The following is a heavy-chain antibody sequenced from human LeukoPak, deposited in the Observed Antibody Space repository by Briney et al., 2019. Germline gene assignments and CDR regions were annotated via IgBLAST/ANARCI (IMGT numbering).Heavy chain of an antibody. V-gene: IGHV3-15*01. CDR3: TTGLFRGAIARTRRYFDY. D-gene: IGHD3-10*01. CDR1: GFTFSNAW. CDR2: IKSKTDGGTT. J-gene: IGHJ4*02. Sequence: GGSLRLSCAASGFTFSNAWMSWVRQAPGKGLEWVGRIKSKTDGGTTDYAAPVKGRFTISRDDSKNTLYLQMNSLKTEDTAVYYCTTGLFRGAIARTRRYFDYWGQGTLVTVSS.